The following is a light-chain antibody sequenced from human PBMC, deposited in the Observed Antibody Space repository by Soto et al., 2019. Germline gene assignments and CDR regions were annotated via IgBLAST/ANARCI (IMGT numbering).Light chain of an antibody. CDR1: QFIGNS. CDR3: QQRSSWPPT. J-gene: IGKJ5*01. V-gene: IGKV3-15*01. Sequence: EIVMTQSPATLSVSPGERVTLSCRASQFIGNSLDWYQQKPGQAPRLLIYGASTRATGFPARFSGSGSGTEFTLTISNLQSEDFAVYYCQQRSSWPPTFGQGTRLEI. CDR2: GAS.